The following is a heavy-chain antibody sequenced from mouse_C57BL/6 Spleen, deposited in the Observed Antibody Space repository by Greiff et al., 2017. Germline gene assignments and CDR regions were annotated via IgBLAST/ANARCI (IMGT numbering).Heavy chain of an antibody. CDR1: GYTFTSYW. CDR2: IYPGSGST. J-gene: IGHJ3*01. V-gene: IGHV1-55*01. Sequence: QVQLQQPGAELVKPGASVKMSCTASGYTFTSYWITWVKQRPGQGLEWIGDIYPGSGSTNYNEKFKSKATLTVDTSSSTAYMQLSSLTSEDSAVYYCARGGYYVTWFAYWGQGTLVTVSA. D-gene: IGHD2-3*01. CDR3: ARGGYYVTWFAY.